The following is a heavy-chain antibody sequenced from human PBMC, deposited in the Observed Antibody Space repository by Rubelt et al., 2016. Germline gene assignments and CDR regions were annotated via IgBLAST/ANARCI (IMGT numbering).Heavy chain of an antibody. Sequence: QVQLVESGGGVVQPGRSLRLSCAASGFTFSSYGMHWVRQAPGKGLEWVAVIWYDGSNKYYADSVKGRFTISRDNSKNTLYLQMNSLRAEDTAVYYCAKDLRPFNSGYDFDYWGQGTLVTVSS. CDR3: AKDLRPFNSGYDFDY. V-gene: IGHV3-33*06. J-gene: IGHJ4*02. CDR2: IWYDGSNK. CDR1: GFTFSSYG. D-gene: IGHD5-12*01.